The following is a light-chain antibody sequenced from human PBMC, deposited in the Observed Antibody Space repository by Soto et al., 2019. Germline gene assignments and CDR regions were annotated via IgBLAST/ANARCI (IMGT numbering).Light chain of an antibody. V-gene: IGKV1-5*01. CDR1: QSISSW. CDR2: DAS. CDR3: QQYNRDSLT. J-gene: IGKJ4*01. Sequence: DIQMTQSPSTLSASVGDRVTITCRASQSISSWLAWYQQKPGKAPKLLIYDASSLESGVPSRFSGSGSDTEFTLTINNLQPDDFATYHCQQYNRDSLTVGGGTKVELK.